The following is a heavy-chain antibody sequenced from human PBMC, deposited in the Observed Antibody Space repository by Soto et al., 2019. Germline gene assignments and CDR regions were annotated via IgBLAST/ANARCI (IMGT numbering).Heavy chain of an antibody. CDR1: GFTFSTYG. CDR3: AKPVYNWNDGFIDY. D-gene: IGHD1-1*01. CDR2: ISYDGNNK. Sequence: GGSLRLSCAASGFTFSTYGMHWVRQAPGKGLEWVAVISYDGNNKYYADSVKGRFTISRDNSKNTLYLQMSSLRAEDTAVYYCAKPVYNWNDGFIDYWGQGTLVTVSS. J-gene: IGHJ4*02. V-gene: IGHV3-30*18.